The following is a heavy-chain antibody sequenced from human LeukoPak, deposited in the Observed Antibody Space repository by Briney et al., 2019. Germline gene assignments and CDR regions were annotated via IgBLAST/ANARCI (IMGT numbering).Heavy chain of an antibody. CDR2: IIPIFGTA. J-gene: IGHJ4*02. D-gene: IGHD1-26*01. CDR1: GGTFSSYA. CDR3: ARDQRYSGSYWGYFDY. Sequence: SVKVSCKASGGTFSSYAISWVRQAPGQGLEWMGGIIPIFGTANYAQKFQGRVTITTDESTSTAYMELSSLRSEHTAVYYCARDQRYSGSYWGYFDYWGQGTLVTVSS. V-gene: IGHV1-69*05.